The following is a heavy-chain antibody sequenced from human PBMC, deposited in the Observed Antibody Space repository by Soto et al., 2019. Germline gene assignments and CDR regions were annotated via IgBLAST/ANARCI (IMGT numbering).Heavy chain of an antibody. V-gene: IGHV3-64*01. CDR3: ARREQSDYSYLDV. J-gene: IGHJ6*03. D-gene: IGHD6-19*01. CDR1: GFTFSNYA. CDR2: ISSTGVGT. Sequence: EVQLVQSGGGLVQPGGSLRLSCAASGFTFSNYAMDWVRQAPGKVLEYVSGISSTGVGTYYANSVKDRFTISRDNSKNTLSLQMGILRAEDMAVYYCARREQSDYSYLDVWGTGTSVTVS.